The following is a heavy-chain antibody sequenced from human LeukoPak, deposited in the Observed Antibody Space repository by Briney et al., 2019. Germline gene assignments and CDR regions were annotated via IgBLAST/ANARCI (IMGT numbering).Heavy chain of an antibody. Sequence: GESLKISFKASGSRFLEYWIGWVRQIPGKGLEWMGIIYPGESDTRYSPSFQGQVTISADKSISTAYLQWSSLKASDTAIYYCARSDKLTWFGDPRRPFYYGMDVWGEGTTVTVSS. D-gene: IGHD3-10*01. CDR3: ARSDKLTWFGDPRRPFYYGMDV. J-gene: IGHJ6*01. CDR1: GSRFLEYW. CDR2: IYPGESDT. V-gene: IGHV5-51*01.